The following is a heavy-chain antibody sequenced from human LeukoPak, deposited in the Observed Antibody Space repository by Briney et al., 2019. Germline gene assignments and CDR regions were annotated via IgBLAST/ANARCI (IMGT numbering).Heavy chain of an antibody. J-gene: IGHJ5*02. Sequence: SSETLSLTCTVSGGSISSSSYYWGWIRQPPGKGLEWIGSIYYSGSTYYNPSLKSRVTISVDTSKNQFSLKLSSVTAADTAVYYCARGGYYGSGNDFRFDPWGQGTLVTVSS. CDR3: ARGGYYGSGNDFRFDP. CDR1: GGSISSSSYY. D-gene: IGHD3-10*01. CDR2: IYYSGST. V-gene: IGHV4-39*07.